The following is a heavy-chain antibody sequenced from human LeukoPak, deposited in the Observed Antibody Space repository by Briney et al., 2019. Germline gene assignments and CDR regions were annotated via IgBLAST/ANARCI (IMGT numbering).Heavy chain of an antibody. CDR1: GYTFTSYD. D-gene: IGHD3-22*01. CDR2: MNPNSGNT. Sequence: GASVKVSCKASGYTFTSYDINWVRQATGQGLEWMGWMNPNSGNTGYAQKFQGRVTITRNTSISTAYMEQSSLRSEDAAVYYCARGSHDSSGYYFDYWGQGTLVTVSS. J-gene: IGHJ4*02. V-gene: IGHV1-8*03. CDR3: ARGSHDSSGYYFDY.